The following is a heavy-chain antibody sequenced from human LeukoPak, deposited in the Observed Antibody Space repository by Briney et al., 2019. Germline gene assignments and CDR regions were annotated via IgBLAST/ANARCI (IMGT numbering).Heavy chain of an antibody. D-gene: IGHD1-26*01. V-gene: IGHV4-34*01. CDR2: INHSGST. Sequence: SETLSLTCAVYGGSFSGYYWSRIRQPPGKGLEWIGEINHSGSTNYSPSLMSRVTISVDTSKNQFSLKLSSVTAADTAVYYCARHPKNGGSGSETYYYYYMDVWGKGTTVTVSS. CDR1: GGSFSGYY. J-gene: IGHJ6*03. CDR3: ARHPKNGGSGSETYYYYYMDV.